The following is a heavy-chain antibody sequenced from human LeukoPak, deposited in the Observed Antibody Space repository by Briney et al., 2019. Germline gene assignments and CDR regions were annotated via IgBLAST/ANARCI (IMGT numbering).Heavy chain of an antibody. CDR3: ARYHCSSGVCNHLDY. D-gene: IGHD2-8*01. Sequence: SETLSLTCTVSGGSISGFYWSWIRQPPGKALEWIGYIQYSGSTSYNPSLKSRVTISADTSKNQFSLKLNSMTAADAAMYYCARYHCSSGVCNHLDYWGQGTLVTVSS. J-gene: IGHJ4*02. CDR1: GGSISGFY. V-gene: IGHV4-59*01. CDR2: IQYSGST.